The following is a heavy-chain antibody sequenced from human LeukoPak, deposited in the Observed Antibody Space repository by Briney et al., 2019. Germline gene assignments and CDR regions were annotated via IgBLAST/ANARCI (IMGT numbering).Heavy chain of an antibody. V-gene: IGHV1-18*01. CDR1: GYTFTSYG. J-gene: IGHJ4*02. CDR2: INTYNGDT. D-gene: IGHD5-18*01. Sequence: ASVKVSCKASGYTFTSYGISWVRQAPGQGLEWMGWINTYNGDTNYAQKLQGRVTMTTDTSTSTAYMELRRLRSDDTAVYYCARVGGYSYVSYFDYWGQGTLVTVSS. CDR3: ARVGGYSYVSYFDY.